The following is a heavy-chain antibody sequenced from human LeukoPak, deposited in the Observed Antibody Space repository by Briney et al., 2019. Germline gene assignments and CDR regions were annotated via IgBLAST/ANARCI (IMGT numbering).Heavy chain of an antibody. J-gene: IGHJ4*02. CDR2: ISSSSSYI. Sequence: GGSLRLSCAASGFTFSSYSMNWVRQAPGKELEWVSSISSSSSYIYYADSVKGRFTISRDNAKNSLYLQMNSLRAEDTAVYYCARDGRWLQNPHDYWGQGTLVTVSS. V-gene: IGHV3-21*01. CDR1: GFTFSSYS. D-gene: IGHD5-24*01. CDR3: ARDGRWLQNPHDY.